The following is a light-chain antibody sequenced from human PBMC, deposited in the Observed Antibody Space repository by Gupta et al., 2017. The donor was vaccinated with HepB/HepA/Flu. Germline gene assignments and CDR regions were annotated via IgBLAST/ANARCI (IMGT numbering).Light chain of an antibody. V-gene: IGLV2-14*01. Sequence: QSALTPPASVSGSPGQSITISCTGTSSDVGGYNYVSWYQQHPGKAPKLMIYDVSTRPSGVSNRFSGSKSGNTASLTISGLQAEDEADYYCSSYTSSSTLGVFGGGTKLTVL. CDR1: SSDVGGYNY. CDR2: DVS. J-gene: IGLJ3*02. CDR3: SSYTSSSTLGV.